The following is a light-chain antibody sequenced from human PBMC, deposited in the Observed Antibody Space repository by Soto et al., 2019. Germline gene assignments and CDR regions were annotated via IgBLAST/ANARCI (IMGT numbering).Light chain of an antibody. CDR2: GAS. CDR3: QQYGSPPLT. V-gene: IGKV3-20*01. J-gene: IGKJ4*01. CDR1: QSVSSSD. Sequence: EIVLAQSPAALSSSPGDRATLSCRASQSVSSSDLAWYQQKPGQAPRLLIYGASSRATVIPDRFSGSGSGTDFTLTISRLEPEDFAVYYWQQYGSPPLTFGGGTKVDIK.